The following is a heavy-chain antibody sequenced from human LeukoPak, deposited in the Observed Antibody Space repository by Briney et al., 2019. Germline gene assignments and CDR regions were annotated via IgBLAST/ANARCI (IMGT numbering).Heavy chain of an antibody. CDR3: ARQGRHYYGSGSFDY. V-gene: IGHV4-34*01. Sequence: PSETLSLTCAVYGGSFSGYYWSWIRQPPGKGLEWIGEINHSGSTNYNPSLKSRVTISVDTSKNQFSLKLSSVTAADTAVYYCARQGRHYYGSGSFDYWGQGTLVTVSS. D-gene: IGHD3-10*01. J-gene: IGHJ4*02. CDR2: INHSGST. CDR1: GGSFSGYY.